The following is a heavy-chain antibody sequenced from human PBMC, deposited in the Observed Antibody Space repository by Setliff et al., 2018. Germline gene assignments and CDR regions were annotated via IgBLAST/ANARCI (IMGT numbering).Heavy chain of an antibody. V-gene: IGHV3-23*03. D-gene: IGHD3-16*02. CDR3: AKSPVRFGIVIVIPSYFDS. CDR1: GFTFRSYA. CDR2: IYTGEDTT. J-gene: IGHJ4*02. Sequence: PGGSLRLSCAASGFTFRSYAMNWVRQAPGKGLEWVSVIYTGEDTTYYADSVKGRFTVSRDNAKNTLFLQMNGLRAEDTAIYYCAKSPVRFGIVIVIPSYFDSWGPGTLVTVSS.